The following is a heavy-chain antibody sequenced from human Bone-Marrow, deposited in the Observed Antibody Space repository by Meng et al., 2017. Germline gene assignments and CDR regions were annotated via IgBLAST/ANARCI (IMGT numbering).Heavy chain of an antibody. D-gene: IGHD2-21*01. CDR1: GYTFTSYG. Sequence: ASVKVSCKASGYTFTSYGISWVRQAPGQGLEWLGHINPNSGDTLYAQKFQGRVSMTGDTSISTAYVELSSLRSDDTAVYYCVRDENISLGKLFGDYWGQGTMVTVSS. CDR2: INPNSGDT. J-gene: IGHJ4*02. CDR3: VRDENISLGKLFGDY. V-gene: IGHV1-2*06.